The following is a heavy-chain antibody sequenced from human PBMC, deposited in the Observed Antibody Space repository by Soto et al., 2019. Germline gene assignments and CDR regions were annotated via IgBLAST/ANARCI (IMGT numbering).Heavy chain of an antibody. V-gene: IGHV3-33*01. CDR3: ARDPGLSPFDY. CDR2: IWDDGSNK. CDR1: GFTFRSYA. J-gene: IGHJ4*02. Sequence: VQLVESGGGVVQPGRSLRLSCAASGFTFRSYAMHWVRQAPGKGLEWVAIIWDDGSNKYYADSVKGRFTISRDQSKNTVYLQMNSLRAEDTAVYYCARDPGLSPFDYWGQGTQVTVSS.